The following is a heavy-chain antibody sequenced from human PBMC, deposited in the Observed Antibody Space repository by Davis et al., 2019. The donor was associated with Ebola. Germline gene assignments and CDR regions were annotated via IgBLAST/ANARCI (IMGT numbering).Heavy chain of an antibody. CDR1: GGSISSSSYY. V-gene: IGHV4-39*07. Sequence: PSETLSLTCTVSGGSISSSSYYWGWIRQPPGKGLEWIGSIYYSGSTYYNPSLKSRVTISVDTSKNHFSLWLSSVTAADTAVYYCARELYSSGWYGGFGYWGQGTLVTVSS. CDR2: IYYSGST. CDR3: ARELYSSGWYGGFGY. J-gene: IGHJ4*02. D-gene: IGHD6-19*01.